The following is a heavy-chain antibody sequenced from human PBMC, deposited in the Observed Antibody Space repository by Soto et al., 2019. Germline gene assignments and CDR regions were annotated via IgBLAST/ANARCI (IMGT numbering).Heavy chain of an antibody. CDR2: FDPEDGET. CDR3: ATVDSSSWTYYFDY. J-gene: IGHJ4*02. D-gene: IGHD6-13*01. Sequence: ASVKVSCKVSGYTLTELSMHWVRQAPGKGLEWMGGFDPEDGETIYAQKFQGRVTMTEDTSTDTAYMELSSLRSEDTAVYYCATVDSSSWTYYFDYWGQGTLVTVSS. V-gene: IGHV1-24*01. CDR1: GYTLTELS.